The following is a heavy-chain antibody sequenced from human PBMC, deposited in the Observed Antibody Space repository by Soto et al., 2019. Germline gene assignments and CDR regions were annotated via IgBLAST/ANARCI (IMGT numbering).Heavy chain of an antibody. CDR2: INPSGGSA. CDR1: GYTFTSYY. J-gene: IGHJ4*02. CDR3: ARVLGPGNFDY. V-gene: IGHV1-46*01. Sequence: QVQLVQSGAEVKKPGASVKVSCKASGYTFTSYYMHWVRQAPGQGLEWMGIINPSGGSASYAQKFQGRVTMTRDTSTSTVYMELSSLRSEDTAVYYCARVLGPGNFDYWGQGTLVTVSS. D-gene: IGHD3-10*01.